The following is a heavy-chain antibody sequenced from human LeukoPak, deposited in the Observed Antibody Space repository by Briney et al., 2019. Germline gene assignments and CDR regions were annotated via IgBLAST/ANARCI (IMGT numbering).Heavy chain of an antibody. J-gene: IGHJ4*01. CDR2: IRWNSNNI. D-gene: IGHD3-22*01. CDR1: GFTFDDDA. CDR3: AKDDDSPRGFDY. Sequence: GGPLRLSCAASGFTFDDDAMHWVRQAPGKGLEWVSGIRWNSNNIDYADSVKGRFTISRDNAKNSLYLQMNSLRPEDTALYYCAKDDDSPRGFDYWGQGTLVTVSS. V-gene: IGHV3-9*01.